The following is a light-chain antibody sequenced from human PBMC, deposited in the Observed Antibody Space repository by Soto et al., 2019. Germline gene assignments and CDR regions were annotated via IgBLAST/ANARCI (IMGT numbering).Light chain of an antibody. J-gene: IGKJ1*01. CDR2: AAS. CDR3: QQNYSTRWT. CDR1: QSISSY. Sequence: DTQMTQYPSSLSASVVYRVTINFRASQSISSYLNWYKQKQGKAPKLLIYAASSLQSGVPSRFSGIGSGTDLTLTIRSLQPEECATYECQQNYSTRWTCGQGGKGDI. V-gene: IGKV1-39*01.